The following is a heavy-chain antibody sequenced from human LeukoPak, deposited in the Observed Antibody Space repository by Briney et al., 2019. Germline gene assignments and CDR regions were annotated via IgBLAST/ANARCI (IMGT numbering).Heavy chain of an antibody. V-gene: IGHV1-46*01. CDR1: GYTFTNYY. J-gene: IGHJ3*01. Sequence: GASVKVSCKASGYTFTNYYLHWVRQAPGQGLEWMGIINPSAGTASYPQKFQGRVTMTRDTSTTTAYMELTSLRSEDTAAYYCARNGWVGAPQLGAFDVWGRGTMVTVSS. D-gene: IGHD1-26*01. CDR3: ARNGWVGAPQLGAFDV. CDR2: INPSAGTA.